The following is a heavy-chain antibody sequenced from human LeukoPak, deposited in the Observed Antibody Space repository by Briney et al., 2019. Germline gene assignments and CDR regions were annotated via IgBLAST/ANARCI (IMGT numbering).Heavy chain of an antibody. D-gene: IGHD1-26*01. CDR1: GFTFDDYG. J-gene: IGHJ5*01. CDR3: ARDEVGASTREVWFDS. CDR2: INWNAGST. V-gene: IGHV3-20*04. Sequence: GGSLRLSCAASGFTFDDYGMSWVRQAPGRGLEWVSGINWNAGSTFYADSVKGRFTISRDNAKKSLYLQMNSLRAEDTAFYYYARDEVGASTREVWFDSWGQGTLVTVSS.